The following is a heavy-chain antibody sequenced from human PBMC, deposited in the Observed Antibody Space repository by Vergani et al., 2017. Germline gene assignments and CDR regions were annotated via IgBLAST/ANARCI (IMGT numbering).Heavy chain of an antibody. Sequence: QVQLVESGGGVVQPGRSLRLSCAASGFTFSSYGMHWVRQAPGKGLEWVAVISYDGSNKYYADSVKGRFTISRDNSKNTLYLQMNSLRAEDMAVYYCAKAHDGYQPEGGMDVWGQGTTVTVSS. D-gene: IGHD5-24*01. CDR2: ISYDGSNK. J-gene: IGHJ6*02. CDR1: GFTFSSYG. CDR3: AKAHDGYQPEGGMDV. V-gene: IGHV3-30*18.